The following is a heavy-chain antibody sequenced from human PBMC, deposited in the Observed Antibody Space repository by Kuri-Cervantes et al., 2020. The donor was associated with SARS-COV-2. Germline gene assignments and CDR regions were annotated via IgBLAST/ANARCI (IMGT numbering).Heavy chain of an antibody. D-gene: IGHD3-22*01. J-gene: IGHJ5*02. CDR2: ISAYNGNT. CDR1: GYTFNSYG. Sequence: ASVKVSCKASGYTFNSYGISWVRQAHGQGLEWMGGISAYNGNTNYAQKLQGRVTMTTDTSTSTAYMELRSLRSDDTAVYYCARDRVTPSSWTHYSDSSGYDPWGQGTLVTVSS. CDR3: ARDRVTPSSWTHYSDSSGYDP. V-gene: IGHV1-18*04.